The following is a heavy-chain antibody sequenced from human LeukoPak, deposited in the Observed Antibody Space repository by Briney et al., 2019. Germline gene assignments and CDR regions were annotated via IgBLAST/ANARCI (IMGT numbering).Heavy chain of an antibody. CDR2: ISGSGGST. CDR3: AKEIGYSYGYGWLGY. Sequence: GGSLRLSCAASGFAFSNYWMSWVRQAPGKGLEWVSAISGSGGSTYYADSVKGRFTISRDNSKNTLYLQMNSLRAEDTAVYYCAKEIGYSYGYGWLGYWGQGTLVTVSS. J-gene: IGHJ4*02. V-gene: IGHV3-23*01. CDR1: GFAFSNYW. D-gene: IGHD5-18*01.